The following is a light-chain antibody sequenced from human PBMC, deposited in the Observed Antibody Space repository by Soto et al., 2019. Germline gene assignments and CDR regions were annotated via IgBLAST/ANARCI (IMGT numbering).Light chain of an antibody. CDR2: SNN. Sequence: QSVLTQPPSASGTPGQRVTISCSGSGSNIGSNTVDWYQQLPGTAPKLLIYSNNQRPSGVPDRFSGSKSGTSVSLAIRGLQSEDEADYYCAAWDDSLNGRLFGTGTKLTVL. J-gene: IGLJ1*01. V-gene: IGLV1-44*01. CDR3: AAWDDSLNGRL. CDR1: GSNIGSNT.